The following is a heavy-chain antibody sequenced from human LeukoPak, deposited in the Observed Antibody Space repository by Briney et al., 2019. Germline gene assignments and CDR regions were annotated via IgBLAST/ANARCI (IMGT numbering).Heavy chain of an antibody. Sequence: PSETLSLTCTVSGGSISSSDYYWGWIRQPPGKGLEWIGNIFYSGSTYYNPSLESRVTISVATSKNQLSLKLSSVTAADTAVYYCAREGDGGYWGQGTLVTVSS. CDR3: AREGDGGY. V-gene: IGHV4-39*07. J-gene: IGHJ4*02. D-gene: IGHD3-16*01. CDR1: GGSISSSDYY. CDR2: IFYSGST.